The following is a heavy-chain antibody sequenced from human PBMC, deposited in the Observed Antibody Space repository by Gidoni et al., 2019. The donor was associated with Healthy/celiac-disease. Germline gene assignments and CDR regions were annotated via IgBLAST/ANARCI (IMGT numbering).Heavy chain of an antibody. V-gene: IGHV3-7*01. J-gene: IGHJ5*02. Sequence: EVQLVESGGGLVQPGGSLRLSCAASGFTFSSYWMSWVRQAPGKGLEWVANIKQDGSEKYYVDSVKGRFTISRDNAKNSLYLQMNSLRAEDTAVYYCAREGYDSSGDWFDPWGQGTLVTVSS. D-gene: IGHD3-3*01. CDR3: AREGYDSSGDWFDP. CDR1: GFTFSSYW. CDR2: IKQDGSEK.